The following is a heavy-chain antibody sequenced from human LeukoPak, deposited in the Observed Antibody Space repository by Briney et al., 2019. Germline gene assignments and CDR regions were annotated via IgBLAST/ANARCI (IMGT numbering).Heavy chain of an antibody. CDR3: ARVLYRATGGWLALGY. CDR2: INPSGGST. CDR1: GYTFTSYY. J-gene: IGHJ4*02. V-gene: IGHV1-46*01. D-gene: IGHD6-19*01. Sequence: ASEKVSCKASGYTFTSYYMHWVRQAPGQGLEWMGIINPSGGSTSYAQKFQGRVTMTRDTSTSAVYMELSSLRSEDTAVYYCARVLYRATGGWLALGYWGQGTLVTVSS.